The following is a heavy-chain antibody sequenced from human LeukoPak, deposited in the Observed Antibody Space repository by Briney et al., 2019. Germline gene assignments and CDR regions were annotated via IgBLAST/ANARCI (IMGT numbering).Heavy chain of an antibody. CDR1: GGSISSYF. J-gene: IGHJ4*02. Sequence: SETLSLTRTVSGGSISSYFWRWIRQPAGKELEWIWFIYYSGSPHYKSSLKSRVTMSVDKSKNQFSLKLSSVTAADTAVYYCARHSGSSPHYFHYWGQGSVVSVSS. CDR2: IYYSGSP. D-gene: IGHD1-26*01. CDR3: ARHSGSSPHYFHY. V-gene: IGHV4-59*08.